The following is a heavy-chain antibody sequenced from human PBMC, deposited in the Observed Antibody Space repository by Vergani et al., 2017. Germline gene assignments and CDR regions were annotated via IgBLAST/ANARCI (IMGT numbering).Heavy chain of an antibody. V-gene: IGHV3-15*07. CDR3: TTDITGVSYFDY. J-gene: IGHJ4*02. D-gene: IGHD1-14*01. CDR2: IKSKAYGETT. CDR1: GFSFNAYG. Sequence: VQLVETGGGVVQPGGSLRLYCATSGFSFNAYGAHWARQAPGKGLEWVGRIKSKAYGETTDYSAPVKGRFTISRDDSKNTLFLQMNSLKIEDTAVYYCTTDITGVSYFDYWGQGTLVTVSS.